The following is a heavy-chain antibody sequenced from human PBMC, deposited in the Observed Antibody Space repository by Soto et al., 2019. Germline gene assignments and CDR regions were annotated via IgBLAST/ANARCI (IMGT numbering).Heavy chain of an antibody. V-gene: IGHV1-18*01. J-gene: IGHJ4*02. CDR2: ISAYNGNT. D-gene: IGHD4-17*01. CDR1: GYTFSTYG. Sequence: GASVEVSCKASGYTFSTYGITWVRQAPGQGLEWMGWISAYNGNTNYAQKLQGRLTMTTDTSTSTAYMELRSLRSDDTAVYYCARGYTQSTVTPIRYWGQGTLVTVSS. CDR3: ARGYTQSTVTPIRY.